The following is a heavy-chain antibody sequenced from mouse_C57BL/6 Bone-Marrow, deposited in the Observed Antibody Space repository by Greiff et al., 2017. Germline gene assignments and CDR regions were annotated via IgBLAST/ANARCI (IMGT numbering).Heavy chain of an antibody. J-gene: IGHJ1*03. CDR2: INYDGSST. Sequence: EVKVEESEGGLVQPGSSMKLSCTASGFTFSDYYMAWVRQVPEKGLEWVANINYDGSSTYYLDSLKSRFIISRDNAKNILYLQMSSLKSEDTATYYCARDPPNYYGSSAWYFDVWGTGTTVTVSS. D-gene: IGHD1-1*01. CDR3: ARDPPNYYGSSAWYFDV. V-gene: IGHV5-16*01. CDR1: GFTFSDYY.